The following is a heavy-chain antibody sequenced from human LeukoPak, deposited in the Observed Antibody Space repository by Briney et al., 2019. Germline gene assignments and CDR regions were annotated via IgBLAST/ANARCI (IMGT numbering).Heavy chain of an antibody. CDR1: GYTFTSYG. Sequence: GASVKVSCKASGYTFTSYGISWVRQAPGQGLEWMGWISAYNGNTNYAQKLQGRVTMTTDTPTSTAYMELRSLRSEDTAVYYCARAYGSGSSFDPWGQGTLVTVSS. D-gene: IGHD3-10*01. J-gene: IGHJ5*02. CDR3: ARAYGSGSSFDP. CDR2: ISAYNGNT. V-gene: IGHV1-18*01.